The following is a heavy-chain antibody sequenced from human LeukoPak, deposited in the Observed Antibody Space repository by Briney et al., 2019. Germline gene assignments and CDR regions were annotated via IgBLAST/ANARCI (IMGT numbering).Heavy chain of an antibody. J-gene: IGHJ4*02. CDR2: IIPIFGTA. Sequence: SSVNVSCKASRGTFSSYAISWVRQAPGQELEWMGGIIPIFGTANYAQKLQGRVTITADESTSTAYMEQSSLRSEDTAVYYCARPQSGRPNQLLLDYWGQGTLVTVSS. CDR3: ARPQSGRPNQLLLDY. CDR1: RGTFSSYA. D-gene: IGHD2-2*01. V-gene: IGHV1-69*13.